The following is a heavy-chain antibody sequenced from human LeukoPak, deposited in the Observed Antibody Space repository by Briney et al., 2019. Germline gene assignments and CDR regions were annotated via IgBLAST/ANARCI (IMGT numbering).Heavy chain of an antibody. Sequence: GGSLRLSCAASGFTFSDYYMSWISQAPGKGLEWISYISYNGRTIHYADSVKGRFIISRDNTKKSLYLQMNSLRVEDTAVYYCARAAGWLDPWGRGTLVTVPS. D-gene: IGHD6-13*01. CDR3: ARAAGWLDP. J-gene: IGHJ5*01. V-gene: IGHV3-11*01. CDR1: GFTFSDYY. CDR2: ISYNGRTI.